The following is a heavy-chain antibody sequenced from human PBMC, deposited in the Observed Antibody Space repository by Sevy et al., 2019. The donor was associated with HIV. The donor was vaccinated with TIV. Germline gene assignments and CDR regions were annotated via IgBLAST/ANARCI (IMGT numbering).Heavy chain of an antibody. CDR3: ARSSYDFWSGPLNWFDP. D-gene: IGHD3-3*01. CDR2: IYYSGST. Sequence: SETLSLTCTASGGSISSYYWSWIRQPPGKGLEWIGYIYYSGSTNYNPSLKSRVTISVDTSKNQFSLKLSSVTAADTAVYYCARSSYDFWSGPLNWFDPWGQGTLVTVSS. V-gene: IGHV4-59*01. CDR1: GGSISSYY. J-gene: IGHJ5*02.